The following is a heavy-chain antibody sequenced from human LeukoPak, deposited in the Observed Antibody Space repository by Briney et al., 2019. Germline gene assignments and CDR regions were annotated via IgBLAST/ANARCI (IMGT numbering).Heavy chain of an antibody. Sequence: GGSLRLSCAASGFTFSSYAMSWVRQAPGKGLEWVGRIKSKTDGGTTDYAAPVKGRFTISRDDSKNTLYLQMNSLRTEDTAVYYCTTDVRGDGYFDYWGQGTLVTVSS. CDR3: TTDVRGDGYFDY. J-gene: IGHJ4*02. V-gene: IGHV3-15*01. D-gene: IGHD3-10*02. CDR2: IKSKTDGGTT. CDR1: GFTFSSYA.